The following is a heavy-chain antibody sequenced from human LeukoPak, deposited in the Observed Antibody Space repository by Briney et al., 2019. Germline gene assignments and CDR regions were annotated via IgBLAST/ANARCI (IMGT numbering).Heavy chain of an antibody. CDR1: GFTFSRYS. Sequence: PGGSLRLSCAVSGFTFSRYSMNWVRQATGKGLEWVSVISGGSTSTFYADSVKGRFTISRDNAKNSLYLQLDSLRAEDTAVYYCARNTPSLSTNGMDVWGQGTTVTVSS. CDR2: ISGGSTST. V-gene: IGHV3-21*01. D-gene: IGHD3-3*02. J-gene: IGHJ6*02. CDR3: ARNTPSLSTNGMDV.